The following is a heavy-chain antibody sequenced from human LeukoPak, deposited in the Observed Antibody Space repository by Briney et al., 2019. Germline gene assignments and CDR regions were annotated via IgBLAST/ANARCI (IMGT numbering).Heavy chain of an antibody. V-gene: IGHV1-2*02. Sequence: ASVKVSCKASGYTFTGYYMHWVRQAPGQGLEWMGWINPNSGGTNYAQKFQGRVTMTRDTSISTAYMELSRLRSDDTAVYYCARADIVVVPAATRSDAFDIWGQGTMVTVSS. CDR1: GYTFTGYY. D-gene: IGHD2-2*01. CDR2: INPNSGGT. CDR3: ARADIVVVPAATRSDAFDI. J-gene: IGHJ3*02.